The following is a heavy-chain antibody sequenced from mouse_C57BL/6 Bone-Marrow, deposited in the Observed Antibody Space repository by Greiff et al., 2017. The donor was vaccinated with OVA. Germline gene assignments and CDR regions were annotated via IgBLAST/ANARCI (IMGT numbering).Heavy chain of an antibody. V-gene: IGHV5-4*01. CDR2: ISDGGSYT. CDR1: GFTFSSYA. D-gene: IGHD2-4*01. Sequence: EVKLVESGGGLVKPGGSLKLSCAASGFTFSSYAMSWVRQTPEKRLEWVATISDGGSYTYYPDTVKGRFTISRDNAKNNLYLQMSHLKSEDTAMYYCARDRDYYDYDEAYWGQGTLVTVSA. CDR3: ARDRDYYDYDEAY. J-gene: IGHJ3*01.